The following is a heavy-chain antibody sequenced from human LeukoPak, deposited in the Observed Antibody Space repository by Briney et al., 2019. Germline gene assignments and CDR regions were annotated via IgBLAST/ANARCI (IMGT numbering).Heavy chain of an antibody. CDR3: ARAGLTAIQSYFEY. J-gene: IGHJ4*02. V-gene: IGHV1-69*13. Sequence: GASVKVSCKASGYTFISYGISWVRQAPGQGLEWMGGSIPMFGTTNYAQKFQGRVTITADESTSTAYMELSSLRSEDTAVYYCARAGLTAIQSYFEYWGQGTLVTVSS. CDR2: SIPMFGTT. D-gene: IGHD2-21*02. CDR1: GYTFISYG.